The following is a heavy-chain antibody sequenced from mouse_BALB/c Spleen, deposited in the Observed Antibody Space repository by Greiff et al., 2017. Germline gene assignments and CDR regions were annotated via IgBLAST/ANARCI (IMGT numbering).Heavy chain of an antibody. D-gene: IGHD2-1*01. CDR2: IYPGDGDT. Sequence: QVQLQQSGAELARPGASVKLSCKASGYTFTSYWMPWVKQRPGQGLEWIGAIYPGDGDTRYTQKFKGKATLTADKSSSTAYMQLSSLASEDSAVYYCARDYGNYPFDYWGQGTTLTVSS. V-gene: IGHV1-87*01. CDR1: GYTFTSYW. J-gene: IGHJ2*01. CDR3: ARDYGNYPFDY.